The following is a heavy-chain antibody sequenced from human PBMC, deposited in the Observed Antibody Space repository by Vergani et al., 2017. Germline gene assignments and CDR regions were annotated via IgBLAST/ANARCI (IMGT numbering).Heavy chain of an antibody. Sequence: EVQLVESGGGVVQPGGSLRLSCAASGFTFDDYAMHWVRQVPGKGREWVSLISGDGGSTYYADSVKGRFTISRDNSKNSLYLQMNSLRTEDTALYYCAKRLAAAGTAYFDYWGQGTLVTVSS. J-gene: IGHJ4*02. D-gene: IGHD6-13*01. CDR1: GFTFDDYA. V-gene: IGHV3-43*02. CDR2: ISGDGGST. CDR3: AKRLAAAGTAYFDY.